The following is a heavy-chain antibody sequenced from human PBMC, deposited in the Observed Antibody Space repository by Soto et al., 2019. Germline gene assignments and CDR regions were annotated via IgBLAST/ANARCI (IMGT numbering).Heavy chain of an antibody. V-gene: IGHV3-33*01. Sequence: QVQLVESGGGVVQPGRSLKLSCAASGFTFSHYGMHWVRQAPGRGLEWVAVIFYDGSRKEYAASLKGRFSISRDNSKNTLYLQMNSLRVEDTAMYYCVREESDTDGNWFDLWGQGTLVTVSA. CDR3: VREESDTDGNWFDL. CDR1: GFTFSHYG. D-gene: IGHD2-21*02. CDR2: IFYDGSRK. J-gene: IGHJ5*02.